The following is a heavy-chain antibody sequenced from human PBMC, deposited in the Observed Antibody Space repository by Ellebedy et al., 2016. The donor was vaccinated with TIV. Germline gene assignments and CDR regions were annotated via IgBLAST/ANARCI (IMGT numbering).Heavy chain of an antibody. D-gene: IGHD5-24*01. V-gene: IGHV4-61*08. CDR1: GGSISSGGYY. J-gene: IGHJ4*02. CDR3: ARGAEMATIWGYYFDY. CDR2: IVYSGST. Sequence: MPSETLSLTCTVSGGSISSGGYYWSWIRQPPGEGLDWLGYIVYSGSTNYNPSLKSRVTISVDTSKNQFSLRLSSVTAADTAVYYCARGAEMATIWGYYFDYWGQGTLVTVSS.